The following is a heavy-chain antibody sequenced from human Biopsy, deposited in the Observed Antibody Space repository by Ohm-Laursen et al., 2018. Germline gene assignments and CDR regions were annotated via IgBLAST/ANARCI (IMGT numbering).Heavy chain of an antibody. CDR3: ARHPTGFWFDP. Sequence: SETLSLTCVVYGDSFTNYYWIWIRQPPGKGLEWIGEISLSGSTNYNPSLESRVTISVDTSKNHFSLNLTSVTAADTAVYYCARHPTGFWFDPWGQGTLVIVSS. CDR1: GDSFTNYY. V-gene: IGHV4-34*01. J-gene: IGHJ5*02. CDR2: ISLSGST.